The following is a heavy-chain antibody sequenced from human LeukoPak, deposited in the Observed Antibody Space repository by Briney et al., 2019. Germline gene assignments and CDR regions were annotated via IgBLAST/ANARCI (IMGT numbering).Heavy chain of an antibody. CDR1: GFTFSSYS. CDR2: ISSSSSYI. D-gene: IGHD6-13*01. Sequence: GGSLRLSCAASGFTFSSYSMNWVRQAPGKGLEWVSSISSSSSYIYYADSVKGRFTISRDNAKNSLYLQTNSLRAEDTAVYYCARDHGSIAAAGASDAFDIWGQGTMVTVSS. CDR3: ARDHGSIAAAGASDAFDI. V-gene: IGHV3-21*01. J-gene: IGHJ3*02.